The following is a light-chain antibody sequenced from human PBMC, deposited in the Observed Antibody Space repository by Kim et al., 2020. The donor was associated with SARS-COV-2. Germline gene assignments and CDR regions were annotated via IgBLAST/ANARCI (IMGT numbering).Light chain of an antibody. CDR3: ALYRGGGVWE. J-gene: IGLJ3*02. V-gene: IGLV8-61*01. CDR1: HRSINDDEF. CDR2: STN. Sequence: QTVVTQEPSLSVSPGGTVTLTCGLRHRSINDDEFCSWFQQQTPGQPPRTLMHSTNVRSSGVPDRFSGSLIGGRAALIITEAQAEDEAHYYCALYRGGGVWEFGGGTKVTVL.